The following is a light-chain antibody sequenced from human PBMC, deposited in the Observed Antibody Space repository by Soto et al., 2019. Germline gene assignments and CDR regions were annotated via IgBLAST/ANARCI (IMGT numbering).Light chain of an antibody. CDR3: GTWDRSLSAGV. CDR2: DNN. J-gene: IGLJ2*01. V-gene: IGLV1-51*01. CDR1: SSNIGSNY. Sequence: QSVLTQPPSVSAAPGQKVTISCSGSSSNIGSNYVSWYQHLPGTAPKLLIYDNNKRPSGIPDRFSGSKSGTSATLGITGLQTGDEADYCCGTWDRSLSAGVFGGGTKLTVL.